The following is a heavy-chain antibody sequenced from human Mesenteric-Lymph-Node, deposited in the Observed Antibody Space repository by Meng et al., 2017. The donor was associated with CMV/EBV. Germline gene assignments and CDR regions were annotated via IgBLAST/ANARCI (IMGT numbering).Heavy chain of an antibody. D-gene: IGHD1-26*01. V-gene: IGHV4-38-2*02. CDR3: ARELGGSSSLDN. Sequence: SETLSLTCTVSGYSISSGYYWDGIRQSPGKGLEWIGSIYHSGKTNYSPSLKSRVTISVDTSKNLFSLKLNSVTAADTAVYYCARELGGSSSLDNWGQGTLVTVSS. CDR1: GYSISSGYY. CDR2: IYHSGKT. J-gene: IGHJ4*02.